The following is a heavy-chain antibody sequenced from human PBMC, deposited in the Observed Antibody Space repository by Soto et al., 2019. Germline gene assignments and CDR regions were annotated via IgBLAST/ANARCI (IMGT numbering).Heavy chain of an antibody. D-gene: IGHD2-15*01. Sequence: GSLSLSCAASGFTFSNYAIRLVRQAPGKGLEWVSAIRPSGGSAYYADSVKGRFTISRDNSKNTLYLQMNSLRAEDTALYYCVKQALKNCSGGTRYHDNRGQGTRVTLS. CDR2: IRPSGGSA. V-gene: IGHV3-23*01. CDR1: GFTFSNYA. CDR3: VKQALKNCSGGTRYHDN. J-gene: IGHJ4*02.